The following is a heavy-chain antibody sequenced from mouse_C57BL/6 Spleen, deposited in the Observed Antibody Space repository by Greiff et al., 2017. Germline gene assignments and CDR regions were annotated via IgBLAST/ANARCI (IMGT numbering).Heavy chain of an antibody. J-gene: IGHJ2*01. Sequence: QVQLQQSGPELVKPGASVKISCKASGYAFSSYWMNWVKQRPGKGLEWIGRIYPGDGDTNYNGKFKGKATLTENKSSSTAYMQLSSLTSEDSAVCFCAREIYYYDFDYWGQGTTLTVSS. V-gene: IGHV1-82*01. D-gene: IGHD1-1*01. CDR3: AREIYYYDFDY. CDR1: GYAFSSYW. CDR2: IYPGDGDT.